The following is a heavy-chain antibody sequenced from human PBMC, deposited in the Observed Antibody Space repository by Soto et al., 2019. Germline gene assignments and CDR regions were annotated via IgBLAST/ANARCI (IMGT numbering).Heavy chain of an antibody. V-gene: IGHV3-72*01. CDR3: ARSCSYYASGMDY. J-gene: IGHJ4*02. CDR2: VKNRANGYTT. Sequence: GESLRLSCAASGFTFSDPYMDWVRQAPGKGLEWIGRVKNRANGYTTDYAASVKGRFTISRDDSESSVYLEMNSLKTEDTAVYYCARSCSYYASGMDYWGQGTLVTVSS. D-gene: IGHD3-10*01. CDR1: GFTFSDPY.